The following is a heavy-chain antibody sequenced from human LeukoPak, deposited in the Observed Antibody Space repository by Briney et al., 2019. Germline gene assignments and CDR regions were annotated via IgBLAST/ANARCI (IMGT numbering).Heavy chain of an antibody. CDR2: ISSSGSTI. V-gene: IGHV3-11*01. Sequence: GGSLRLSCAASGFTFSDYYTSWIRQAPGKGLEWVSYISSSGSTIYYADSVKGRFTISRDNAKNSLYLQMNSLRAEDTAVYYCARVLGYYDFWSGYYRSDYFDYWGQGTLVTVSS. CDR1: GFTFSDYY. CDR3: ARVLGYYDFWSGYYRSDYFDY. J-gene: IGHJ4*02. D-gene: IGHD3-3*01.